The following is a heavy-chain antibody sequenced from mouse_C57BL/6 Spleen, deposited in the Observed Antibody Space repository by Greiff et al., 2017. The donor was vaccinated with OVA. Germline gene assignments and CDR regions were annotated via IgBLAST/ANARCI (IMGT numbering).Heavy chain of an antibody. CDR3: TGVTTVRYFDV. J-gene: IGHJ1*03. CDR2: IRLKSDNYAT. D-gene: IGHD1-1*01. CDR1: GFTFSNYW. Sequence: EVKLMESGGGLVQPGGSMKLSCVVSGFTFSNYWMNWVRQSPEKGLEWVAQIRLKSDNYATHYAESVKGRFTISRDDSKSSVYLQMNNLRAEDTGIYYCTGVTTVRYFDVWGTGTTVTVSS. V-gene: IGHV6-3*01.